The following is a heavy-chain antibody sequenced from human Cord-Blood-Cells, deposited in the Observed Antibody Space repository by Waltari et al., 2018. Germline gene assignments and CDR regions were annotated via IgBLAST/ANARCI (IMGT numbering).Heavy chain of an antibody. CDR1: GGTFSSYA. Sequence: QVKLVQSGAEVKKPGSSVKVACKASGGTFSSYAISWVRQAPGQGPEWRGGNIPSLSKANYATKCQGTVTITADESTGTADMELRSLRSEDTAVYYCARDGESGSYYRGDYYGMDVWGQGTTVTVSS. CDR2: NIPSLSKA. D-gene: IGHD1-26*01. J-gene: IGHJ6*02. CDR3: ARDGESGSYYRGDYYGMDV. V-gene: IGHV1-69*12.